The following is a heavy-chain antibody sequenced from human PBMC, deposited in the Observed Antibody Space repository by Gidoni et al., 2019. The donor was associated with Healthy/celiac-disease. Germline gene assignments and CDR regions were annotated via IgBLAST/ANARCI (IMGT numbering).Heavy chain of an antibody. D-gene: IGHD2-21*02. V-gene: IGHV4-61*01. CDR3: ARVEVTSQPPTYYYYYMDV. Sequence: QVQLQESGPGLVKPSETLSLTCTVSGGSVSSGSYYWSWIRQPPGKGLEWIGYIYYSGSTNYNPSLKSRVTISVDTSKNQFSLKLSSVTAADTAVYYCARVEVTSQPPTYYYYYMDVWGKGTTVTVSS. CDR1: GGSVSSGSYY. J-gene: IGHJ6*03. CDR2: IYYSGST.